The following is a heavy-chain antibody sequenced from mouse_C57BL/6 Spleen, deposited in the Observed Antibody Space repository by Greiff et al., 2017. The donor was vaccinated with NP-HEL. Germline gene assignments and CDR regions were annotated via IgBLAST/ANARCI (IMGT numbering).Heavy chain of an antibody. CDR2: IWSGGST. Sequence: QVQLKELGPGLVQPSQSLSITCTVSGFSLTSYGVHWVRQSPGKGLEWLGVIWSGGSTDYNAAFISRLSISKDNSKSQVFFKMNSLQADDTAIYYCARIRYWYFDVWGTGTTVTVSS. V-gene: IGHV2-2*01. CDR1: GFSLTSYG. CDR3: ARIRYWYFDV. J-gene: IGHJ1*03.